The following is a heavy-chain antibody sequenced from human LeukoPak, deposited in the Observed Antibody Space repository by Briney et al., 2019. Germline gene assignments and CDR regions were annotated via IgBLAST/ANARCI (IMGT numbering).Heavy chain of an antibody. CDR2: ISAYNGNT. CDR1: GYTFTSYG. CDR3: ARTIAVAAHHPFHI. D-gene: IGHD6-19*01. Sequence: GSVTVSCKASGYTFTSYGNSWVRQAPGQGLEWMGWISAYNGNTNYAQKLQGRVTMSTDTSTTTAYMQLRSLRSDDTAVYYCARTIAVAAHHPFHIWGQGTMVTVSS. J-gene: IGHJ3*02. V-gene: IGHV1-18*04.